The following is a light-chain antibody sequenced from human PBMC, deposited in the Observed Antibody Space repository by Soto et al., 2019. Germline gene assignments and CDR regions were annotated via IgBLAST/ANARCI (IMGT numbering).Light chain of an antibody. V-gene: IGKV3-15*01. Sequence: DIVLTQSTGTFCLSRGERATLSCRASQSVSSSNLAWYQQKPXQAHRLXXYGASTRATGIPVRFSGSGSGTEFTLTITSLQSEDSAVYYCQEYKYWHPITFGGGTKVDIK. J-gene: IGKJ4*01. CDR3: QEYKYWHPIT. CDR1: QSVSSSN. CDR2: GAS.